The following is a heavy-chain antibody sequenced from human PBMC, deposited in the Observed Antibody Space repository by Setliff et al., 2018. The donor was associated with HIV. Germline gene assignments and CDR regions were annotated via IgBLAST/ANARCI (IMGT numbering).Heavy chain of an antibody. CDR2: IGTGGDT. J-gene: IGHJ6*02. V-gene: IGHV3-13*01. D-gene: IGHD3-16*01. CDR3: AREIRTVYTGGHYFYGIDV. CDR1: GFIFSNHD. Sequence: GGSLRLSCEASGFIFSNHDFHWVRQVTGEGLEWVSAIGTGGDTYYVDSVKGRFTISRENAGNSLYLQMNSLRVGDTAVYYCAREIRTVYTGGHYFYGIDVWGQGTAVTVSS.